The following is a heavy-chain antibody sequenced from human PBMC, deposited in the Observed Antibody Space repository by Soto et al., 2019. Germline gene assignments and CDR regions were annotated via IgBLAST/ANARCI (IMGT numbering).Heavy chain of an antibody. CDR3: ARSRVLDY. V-gene: IGHV3-7*03. CDR2: IKQDGSEK. Sequence: PGGSLRLSCAASGFTFSDFWMSWVRQAPGKGLEWVANIKQDGSEKYYVESVRGRFTISRDDAKNSVYLEMNSLRAEDTAVYYCARSRVLDYWGQGTLATVSS. D-gene: IGHD6-13*01. CDR1: GFTFSDFW. J-gene: IGHJ4*02.